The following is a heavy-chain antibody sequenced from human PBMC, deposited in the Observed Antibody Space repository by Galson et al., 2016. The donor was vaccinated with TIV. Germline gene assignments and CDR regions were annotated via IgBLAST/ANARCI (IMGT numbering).Heavy chain of an antibody. CDR3: ARDYDPLTGHSSFDY. J-gene: IGHJ4*02. CDR2: IDPNSGDT. CDR1: GYPFTGYY. Sequence: SVKVSCKASGYPFTGYYIHWVRRAPGQGLEWMGWIDPNSGDTYYAQKFEGRVTMTRDTSINTAYMVLNRRRSDDTAVYYCARDYDPLTGHSSFDYLGQGTLVTVSS. D-gene: IGHD3-9*01. V-gene: IGHV1-2*02.